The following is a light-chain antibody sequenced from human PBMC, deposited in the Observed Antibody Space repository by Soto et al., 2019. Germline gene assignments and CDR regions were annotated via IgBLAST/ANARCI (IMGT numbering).Light chain of an antibody. CDR3: SSYTTSNTRQIV. J-gene: IGLJ1*01. CDR2: DVS. V-gene: IGLV2-14*03. Sequence: SALTQPASVSGSPGQSITISRTGTSSEVGGYNYVSLYQHHPGKAPKLMIYDVSNRPSVVSYCFSGSKSGNTASLTISGLQPEDEADYYCSSYTTSNTRQIVFGTGTKVTVL. CDR1: SSEVGGYNY.